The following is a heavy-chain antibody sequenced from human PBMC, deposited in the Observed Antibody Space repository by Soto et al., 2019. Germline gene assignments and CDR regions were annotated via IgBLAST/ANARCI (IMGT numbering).Heavy chain of an antibody. V-gene: IGHV1-46*03. CDR3: ARSPSFPVTPHDLDY. CDR1: GYTFTSYY. Sequence: QVQLVQSGAEVKKPGASVKVSCKASGYTFTSYYMHWVRQAPGQGLEWMGIINPIGGSTSYAQKFQGRVTMTRDTSTSTVSMELSSLRSEDTAVYYCARSPSFPVTPHDLDYWGQGTLVTVSS. D-gene: IGHD4-17*01. J-gene: IGHJ4*02. CDR2: INPIGGST.